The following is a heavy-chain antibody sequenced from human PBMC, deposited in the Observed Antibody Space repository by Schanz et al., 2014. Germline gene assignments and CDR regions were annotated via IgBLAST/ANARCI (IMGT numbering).Heavy chain of an antibody. V-gene: IGHV1-18*01. Sequence: QGQLVQSGPEVKEPGASVKVSCEASRYTFNTYGLNWVRQAPGQGLEWMGWISAYTNNTNYAQKVQGRVTMTTDTSTGTAYMELRSLRSDDTAVYYCARDRRRYCSTASCLHDNWFDPWGQGTRVTVSS. J-gene: IGHJ5*02. CDR1: RYTFNTYG. CDR2: ISAYTNNT. D-gene: IGHD2-2*01. CDR3: ARDRRRYCSTASCLHDNWFDP.